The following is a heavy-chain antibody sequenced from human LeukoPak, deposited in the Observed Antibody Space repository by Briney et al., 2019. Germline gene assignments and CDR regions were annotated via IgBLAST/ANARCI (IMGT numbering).Heavy chain of an antibody. CDR1: GGSISSSSYY. D-gene: IGHD3-3*01. CDR2: IYYSGST. Sequence: PSETLSLTCTISGGSISSSSYYWGWIRQPPGKGLEWIGSIYYSGSTYYNPSLKSRVTISVDTSNNQFSLKLSSVTAADTAVYYCAITPATPYDPALVATRPNWFDPWGQGTLVTVSS. V-gene: IGHV4-39*01. J-gene: IGHJ5*02. CDR3: AITPATPYDPALVATRPNWFDP.